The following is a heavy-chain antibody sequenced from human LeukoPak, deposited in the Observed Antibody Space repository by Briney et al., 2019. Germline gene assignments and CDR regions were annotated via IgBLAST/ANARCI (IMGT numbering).Heavy chain of an antibody. Sequence: PGGSLRLSCAASGFTFSSYGMHWVRQAPGKGLEWVAFIRYDGSNKYYADSVKGRFTTSRDNSKNTLYLQMNSLRAEDAAVYYCAKLGIVVVPAAKNWFDPWGQGTLVTVSS. V-gene: IGHV3-30*02. J-gene: IGHJ5*02. CDR3: AKLGIVVVPAAKNWFDP. D-gene: IGHD2-2*01. CDR1: GFTFSSYG. CDR2: IRYDGSNK.